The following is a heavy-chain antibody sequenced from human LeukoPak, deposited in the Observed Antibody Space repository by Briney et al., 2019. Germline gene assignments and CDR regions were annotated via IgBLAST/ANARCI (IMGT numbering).Heavy chain of an antibody. Sequence: PSETLSLTCTVSGGSISSYYWSWIRQPPGKGLECIGYIYYSGSTNYNPSLKSRVTISLDTSKNQFSLKLSSVTAADTAVYYCARAGIAVAGSRYYFDYWGQGTLVIVSS. D-gene: IGHD6-19*01. CDR2: IYYSGST. V-gene: IGHV4-59*01. CDR1: GGSISSYY. CDR3: ARAGIAVAGSRYYFDY. J-gene: IGHJ4*02.